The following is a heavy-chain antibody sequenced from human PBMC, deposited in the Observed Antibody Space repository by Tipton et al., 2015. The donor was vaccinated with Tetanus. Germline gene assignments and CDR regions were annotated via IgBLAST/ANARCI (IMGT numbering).Heavy chain of an antibody. CDR2: ITSTSRYI. J-gene: IGHJ4*02. V-gene: IGHV3-21*01. CDR3: VSGTGVDY. CDR1: GFSLTNYR. Sequence: SLRLSCAVTGFSLTNYRMNWVRQAPGRGLEWVSSITSTSRYIYYAASVKGRFTISRDNATNSVYLQMNSLRADDTAVYYCVSGTGVDYRGRGTLVTGSS.